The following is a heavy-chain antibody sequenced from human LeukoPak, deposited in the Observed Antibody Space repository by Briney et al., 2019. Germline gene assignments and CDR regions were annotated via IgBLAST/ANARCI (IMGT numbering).Heavy chain of an antibody. CDR3: ARAYSSGWWDYYYYGMDV. V-gene: IGHV1-2*02. D-gene: IGHD6-19*01. CDR1: GYTFTVYY. CDR2: INPNSGGT. Sequence: ASVTVSCKASGYTFTVYYMHWVRQAPGQGLEWMGWINPNSGGTNYAQKFQGRVTMTRDTSISTAYMELSRLRSDDTAVYYCARAYSSGWWDYYYYGMDVWGQGTTVTVSS. J-gene: IGHJ6*02.